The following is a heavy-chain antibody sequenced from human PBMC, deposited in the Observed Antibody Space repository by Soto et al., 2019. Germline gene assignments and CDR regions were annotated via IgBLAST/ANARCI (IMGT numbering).Heavy chain of an antibody. Sequence: QMQLQESGPGLVKPSETLSLICTVSSGSITSEQRWSWVRQPPGKGLEWIGEIHHSGSTNENPSRRSRVTMSVEKSKSQFSLKLNSVTAADTAVYFCARSFGWYAIDHWGQGTLVIVSS. V-gene: IGHV4-4*02. CDR2: IHHSGST. CDR1: SGSITSEQR. CDR3: ARSFGWYAIDH. J-gene: IGHJ4*02. D-gene: IGHD6-19*01.